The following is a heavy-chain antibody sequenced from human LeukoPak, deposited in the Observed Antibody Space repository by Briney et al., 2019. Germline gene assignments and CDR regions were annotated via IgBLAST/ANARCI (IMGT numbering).Heavy chain of an antibody. CDR2: TCYRSKWYI. D-gene: IGHD6-19*01. J-gene: IGHJ3*02. Sequence: SQTLSLTCALSGDTLSTNSAAWNWIRQSPSRSLEWLVRTCYRSKWYIEYALSVKSRITVNPDTSKNQFSLQLNSVTPEDTAVYYCARDTVVAGTRAFDIWGQGTKVTVSS. CDR3: ARDTVVAGTRAFDI. CDR1: GDTLSTNSAA. V-gene: IGHV6-1*01.